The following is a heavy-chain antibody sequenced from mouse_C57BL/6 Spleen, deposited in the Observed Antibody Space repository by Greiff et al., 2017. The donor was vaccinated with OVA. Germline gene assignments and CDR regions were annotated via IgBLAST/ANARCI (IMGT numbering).Heavy chain of an antibody. V-gene: IGHV1-26*01. CDR2: INPNNGGT. CDR3: ARAGYEYDSYAMDY. J-gene: IGHJ4*01. D-gene: IGHD2-4*01. Sequence: VQLQQSGPELVKPGASVKISCKASGYTFTDYYMNWVKQSHGKSLEWIGDINPNNGGTSYNQKFKGKATLTVDKSSSTAYMELRSLTSEDSAVYYCARAGYEYDSYAMDYWGQGTSVTVSS. CDR1: GYTFTDYY.